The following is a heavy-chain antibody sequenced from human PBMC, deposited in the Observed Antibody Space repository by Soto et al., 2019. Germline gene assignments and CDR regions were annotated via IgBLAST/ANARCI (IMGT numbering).Heavy chain of an antibody. J-gene: IGHJ5*02. V-gene: IGHV4-4*07. Sequence: SETLSLTCTVTGGSINTYYWSWIRQSAGKGLEWIGRVYTTGSTNYNPSLKSRVTISVDTSRNQFSLSLRSVTAADTAVYYCARGFNFIFDDFADMRWNFDPWGQGTLVTVSS. CDR3: ARGFNFIFDDFADMRWNFDP. CDR2: VYTTGST. D-gene: IGHD3-3*02. CDR1: GGSINTYY.